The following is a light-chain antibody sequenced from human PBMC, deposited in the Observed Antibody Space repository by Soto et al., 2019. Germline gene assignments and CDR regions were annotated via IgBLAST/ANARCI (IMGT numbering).Light chain of an antibody. CDR1: SGHSSYA. CDR3: QTWGTDIVV. Sequence: QSVLTQSPSASASLGASVKLTCTLSSGHSSYAIAWHQQQPEKGPRYLMKLNSDGSHSKGDGIPDRFSGSSSGAERSLTISSLQSEDEADYYCQTWGTDIVVFGGGTKLTVL. CDR2: LNSDGSH. V-gene: IGLV4-69*01. J-gene: IGLJ2*01.